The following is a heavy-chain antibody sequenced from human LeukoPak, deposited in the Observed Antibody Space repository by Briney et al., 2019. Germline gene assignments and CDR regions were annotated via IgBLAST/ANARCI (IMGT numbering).Heavy chain of an antibody. CDR3: ARASGDIVETATMGSY. V-gene: IGHV3-21*01. Sequence: GGSLRLSCAASGFTFNSYSMNWVRQAPGKGLEWVSAISSSSSSIYYADSVKGRFTISRDNAKNSLYLQMNSLRAEDTAVYYCARASGDIVETATMGSYWGQGTLVTISS. D-gene: IGHD5-18*01. J-gene: IGHJ4*02. CDR1: GFTFNSYS. CDR2: ISSSSSSI.